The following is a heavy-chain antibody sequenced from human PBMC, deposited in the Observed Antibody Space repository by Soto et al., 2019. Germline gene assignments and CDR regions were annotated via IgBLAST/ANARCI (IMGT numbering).Heavy chain of an antibody. V-gene: IGHV1-18*01. D-gene: IGHD3-16*01. CDR2: ISAYNGNT. J-gene: IGHJ6*02. CDR1: GYTFTSYG. Sequence: QVQLVQSGAEVKKPGASVKVSCKASGYTFTSYGISWVRQAPGQGLEWMGWISAYNGNTNYAQKLQGRVTMTTDTSTSTAYMELRILRSDDTAVYYCARRWYDYVCGSSPGVMDVWGQGTTVTVSS. CDR3: ARRWYDYVCGSSPGVMDV.